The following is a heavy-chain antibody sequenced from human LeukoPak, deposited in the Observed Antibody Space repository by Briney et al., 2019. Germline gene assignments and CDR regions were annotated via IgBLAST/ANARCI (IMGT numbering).Heavy chain of an antibody. V-gene: IGHV3-21*01. J-gene: IGHJ4*02. CDR1: RFTFSSYT. CDR3: ARGGYGSSWPFL. D-gene: IGHD6-13*01. CDR2: ISGSSGYI. Sequence: GGSLRLSCAASRFTFSSYTMNWVRQAPGKGLEWVSSISGSSGYIYYADSVKGRFTISRDNAKNSLYLQMNSLRAEDTAVYYCARGGYGSSWPFLWGQGTLVTVSS.